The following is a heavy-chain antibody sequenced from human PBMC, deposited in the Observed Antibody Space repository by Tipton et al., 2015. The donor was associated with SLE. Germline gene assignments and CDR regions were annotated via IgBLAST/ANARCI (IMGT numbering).Heavy chain of an antibody. J-gene: IGHJ3*02. CDR3: AREWADDAFDI. Sequence: TLSLTCTVSGGSISSGGYYWSWIRQHPGKGLEWIGYMYYSGSTYYNPSLKSRVTISVDTSKNQFSLKLTSVTAADTAVYFCAREWADDAFDIWGRGTRVTVSS. CDR2: MYYSGST. CDR1: GGSISSGGYY. V-gene: IGHV4-31*03.